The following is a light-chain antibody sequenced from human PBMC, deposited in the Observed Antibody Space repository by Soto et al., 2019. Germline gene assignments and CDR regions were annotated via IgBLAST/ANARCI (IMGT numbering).Light chain of an antibody. CDR2: GNT. CDR1: SSNIGAGYD. CDR3: QSHDSSLHASV. Sequence: QAVVTQPPSVSGAPGQRATISCTGSSSNIGAGYDVHWYLQLPETAPKLLIYGNTNRPSGVPDRFSGSKSGSSASLAITWLQAEDEADYYCQSHDSSLHASVFGTGTKLTVL. J-gene: IGLJ1*01. V-gene: IGLV1-40*01.